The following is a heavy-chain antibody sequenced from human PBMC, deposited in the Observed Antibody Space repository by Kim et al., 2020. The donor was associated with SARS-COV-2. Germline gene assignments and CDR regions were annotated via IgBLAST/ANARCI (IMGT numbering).Heavy chain of an antibody. CDR3: ARDLGSLMWIQLRSCGMDV. V-gene: IGHV3-21*01. CDR2: ISSSSSYI. D-gene: IGHD5-18*01. Sequence: GGSLRLSCAASGFTFSSYSMNWVRQAPGKGLEWVSSISSSSSYIYYADSVKGRFTISRDNAKNSLYLQMNSLRAEDTAVYYCARDLGSLMWIQLRSCGMDVWGQGTTVTVSS. J-gene: IGHJ6*02. CDR1: GFTFSSYS.